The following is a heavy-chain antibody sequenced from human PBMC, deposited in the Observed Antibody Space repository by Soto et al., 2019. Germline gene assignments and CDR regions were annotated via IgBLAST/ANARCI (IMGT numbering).Heavy chain of an antibody. J-gene: IGHJ5*01. CDR1: GDSVSTNSAT. V-gene: IGHV6-1*01. CDR2: TYYRSKWYN. Sequence: QVQLQQSGPGLVKPSQTLSLTCAISGDSVSTNSATWDWIRQSPSRGLEWLGRTYYRSKWYNDYAVAGKSRKTTNPDTSNSPRSLQLTSVTPDDTAVYYWARRIGNSWLDSWGQGTLVTVSS. CDR3: ARRIGNSWLDS.